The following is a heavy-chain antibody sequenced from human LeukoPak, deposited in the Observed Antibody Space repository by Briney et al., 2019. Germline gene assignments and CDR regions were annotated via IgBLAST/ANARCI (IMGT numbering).Heavy chain of an antibody. Sequence: GGSLRLSCAASGFTFNRHNMNWVRQAPGKGLEWVASISSSGDYIYYADSVKGRFTISRDNAKDSLYLQMNSLRAEDTALNYCVRRQCSPTSCYFGSTFDYWGQGTLVTVSS. CDR3: VRRQCSPTSCYFGSTFDY. V-gene: IGHV3-21*01. D-gene: IGHD2-2*01. CDR2: ISSSGDYI. J-gene: IGHJ4*02. CDR1: GFTFNRHN.